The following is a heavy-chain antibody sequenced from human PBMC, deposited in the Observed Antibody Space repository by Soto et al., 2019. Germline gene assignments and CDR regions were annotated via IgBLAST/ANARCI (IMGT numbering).Heavy chain of an antibody. Sequence: PGGSLRLSCAASGFTFSSYAMHWVRQAPGKGLEWVAVISYDGSNKYYADSVKGRFTISRDNSKNTLYLQMNSLRAEDTAVYYCARDIVTYDILTGYSTLDYWGQGTLVTVPS. J-gene: IGHJ4*02. D-gene: IGHD3-9*01. CDR3: ARDIVTYDILTGYSTLDY. CDR1: GFTFSSYA. CDR2: ISYDGSNK. V-gene: IGHV3-30-3*01.